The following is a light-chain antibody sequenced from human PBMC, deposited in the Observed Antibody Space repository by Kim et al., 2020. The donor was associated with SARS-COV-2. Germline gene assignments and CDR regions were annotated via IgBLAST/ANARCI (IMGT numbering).Light chain of an antibody. J-gene: IGLJ3*02. V-gene: IGLV2-14*03. CDR1: SSDVGGYNY. CDR3: TSHTSSSTWV. Sequence: QSALTQPASVSGSPGQSITISCTGTSSDVGGYNYVSWYQQHPGEAPKLMIYDVSNRPSGVSNRFSGSKSGNTASLTISGLQAEDEADYYCTSHTSSSTWVFGGGTKLTVL. CDR2: DVS.